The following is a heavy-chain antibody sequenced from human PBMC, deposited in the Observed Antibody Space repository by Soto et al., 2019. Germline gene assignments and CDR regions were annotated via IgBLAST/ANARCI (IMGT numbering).Heavy chain of an antibody. J-gene: IGHJ6*02. CDR1: GGSISSYY. V-gene: IGHV4-59*01. CDR3: ARVSGLDYSGSGSYPYGMDV. CDR2: IYYSGST. D-gene: IGHD3-10*01. Sequence: QVQLQESGPGLVKPSETLSLTCTVSGGSISSYYWSWIRQPPGKGLEWIGYIYYSGSTNYNPSLKSRVTISVDTSKNQCSLKLSSVTAADTAVYYCARVSGLDYSGSGSYPYGMDVWGQGTTVTVSS.